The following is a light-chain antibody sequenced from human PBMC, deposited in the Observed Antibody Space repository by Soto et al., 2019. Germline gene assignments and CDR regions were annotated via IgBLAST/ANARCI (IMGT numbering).Light chain of an antibody. CDR3: ASYTTSSTYV. CDR2: DVT. J-gene: IGLJ1*01. V-gene: IGLV2-14*03. CDR1: SSDVGGFKY. Sequence: SVLTQPASVYGSPGQSIAISCTGNSSDVGGFKYVSWYQQHPGKAPKLLIYDVTSRPSGVSDRFSGSKSANTASLTISGLQAEDEADYYCASYTTSSTYVFGTGTKVTVL.